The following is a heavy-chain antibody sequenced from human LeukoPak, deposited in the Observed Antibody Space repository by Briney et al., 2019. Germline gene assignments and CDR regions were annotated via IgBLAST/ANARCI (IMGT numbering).Heavy chain of an antibody. J-gene: IGHJ5*02. D-gene: IGHD6-19*01. V-gene: IGHV1-69*13. Sequence: GASVKASCKASGGTFSSYAISWVRQAPGQGLEWMGGIIPIFGTANYAQKFQGRVTITADESTSTAYMELSSLRSEDTAVYYCARDVSRGWINWFDPWGQGTLVTVSS. CDR3: ARDVSRGWINWFDP. CDR2: IIPIFGTA. CDR1: GGTFSSYA.